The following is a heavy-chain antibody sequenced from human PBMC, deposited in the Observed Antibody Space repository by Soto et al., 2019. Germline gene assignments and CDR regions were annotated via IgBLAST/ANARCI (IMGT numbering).Heavy chain of an antibody. J-gene: IGHJ6*02. V-gene: IGHV3-21*02. CDR2: ISSSSSYI. Sequence: ELQLVESGGGLVQPGGSLRLSCAASGFTFSSYSMNWVRQAPGKGLEWVSSISSSSSYIYYADSVKGRFTISRDNAKNSLYLQMNSLRAEDTAVYYCARDWGSGWHYGMDVWGQGTTVTVSS. CDR3: ARDWGSGWHYGMDV. D-gene: IGHD6-19*01. CDR1: GFTFSSYS.